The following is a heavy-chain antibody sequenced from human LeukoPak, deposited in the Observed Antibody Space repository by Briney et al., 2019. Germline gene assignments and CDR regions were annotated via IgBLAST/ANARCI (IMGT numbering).Heavy chain of an antibody. Sequence: GGSLRLSCAASGFTFSSYSMNWVRQAPGKGLEWVSSISSSSSYIYYADSVKGRFTISRDNAKNSLYLQMNSLRAEDTAVYYCARGRHWNPYNWFDPWGQGTLVTVSS. V-gene: IGHV3-21*01. D-gene: IGHD1-1*01. J-gene: IGHJ5*02. CDR1: GFTFSSYS. CDR2: ISSSSSYI. CDR3: ARGRHWNPYNWFDP.